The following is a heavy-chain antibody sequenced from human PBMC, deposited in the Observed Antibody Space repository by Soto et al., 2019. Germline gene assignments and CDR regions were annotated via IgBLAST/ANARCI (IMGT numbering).Heavy chain of an antibody. J-gene: IGHJ4*02. CDR1: GFTFSSYA. CDR2: ISGSGGST. D-gene: IGHD2-2*01. Sequence: PGGSLRLSCAASGFTFSSYAMSWVRQAPGKGLEWVSAISGSGGSTYYADSVKGRFTISRDNSKNTLYLQMNSLRAEDTAVYYCAKDSIVVVPAAMRGWYYWGQGTLVTVSS. V-gene: IGHV3-23*01. CDR3: AKDSIVVVPAAMRGWYY.